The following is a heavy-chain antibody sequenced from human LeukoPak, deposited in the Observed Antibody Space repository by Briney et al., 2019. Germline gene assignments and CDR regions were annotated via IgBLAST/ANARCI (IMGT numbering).Heavy chain of an antibody. J-gene: IGHJ4*02. V-gene: IGHV3-21*01. D-gene: IGHD6-13*01. CDR2: ISASGSYI. Sequence: GGSLRLSCGASGFILDIYSMHGPRQAPGEAREGVSSISASGSYIYYADSLKGRFTISRDNAKNSLYLQVNSLRAKDTAVYYCARESPGTSASDYWGQGTLVTVSS. CDR1: GFILDIYS. CDR3: ARESPGTSASDY.